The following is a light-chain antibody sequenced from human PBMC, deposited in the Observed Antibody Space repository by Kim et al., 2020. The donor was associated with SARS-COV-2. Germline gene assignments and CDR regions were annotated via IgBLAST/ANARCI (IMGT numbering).Light chain of an antibody. CDR2: DAS. Sequence: ASFGDRVTSTCRASQSIDNWLAWYRQRPVKAPELLIFDASRLETGGPLRFRGSGFVTEFSLSITRLQTDDSATYYCHQYNSSPPWTFGQGTKVEI. CDR3: HQYNSSPPWT. J-gene: IGKJ1*01. CDR1: QSIDNW. V-gene: IGKV1-5*01.